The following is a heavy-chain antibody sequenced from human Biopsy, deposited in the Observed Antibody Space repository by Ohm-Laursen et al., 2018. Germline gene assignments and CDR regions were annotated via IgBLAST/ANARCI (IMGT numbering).Heavy chain of an antibody. V-gene: IGHV3-21*06. Sequence: SLRLSCAAAGYRLRNYTINWVRQAPGKGLVCVSSLSRSTTHILYAETLKGRFTSSRDNAKNSVYLQMNSLRAEDTGVYYCARGRSHLLPDHDWFDHLGQETLVAVSS. CDR2: LSRSTTHI. CDR3: ARGRSHLLPDHDWFDH. J-gene: IGHJ5*02. D-gene: IGHD1-14*01. CDR1: GYRLRNYT.